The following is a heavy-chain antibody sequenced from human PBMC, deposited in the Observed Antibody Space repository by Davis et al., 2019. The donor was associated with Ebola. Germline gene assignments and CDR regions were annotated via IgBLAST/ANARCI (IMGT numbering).Heavy chain of an antibody. Sequence: GESLKISCTASGFTVSSNYMSWVRQAPGKGLEWVSVIYSGGSTYYADSMKGRFTISRDNSKNTLYLQMNSLRAEDTAVYYCARIQSGHHGMDVWGQGTTVTVSS. D-gene: IGHD3-10*01. J-gene: IGHJ6*02. V-gene: IGHV3-66*01. CDR3: ARIQSGHHGMDV. CDR2: IYSGGST. CDR1: GFTVSSNY.